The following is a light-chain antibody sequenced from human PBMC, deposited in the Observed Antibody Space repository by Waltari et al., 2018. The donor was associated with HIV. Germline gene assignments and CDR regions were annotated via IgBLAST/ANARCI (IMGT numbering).Light chain of an antibody. V-gene: IGLV1-51*01. CDR2: DND. J-gene: IGLJ3*02. CDR3: GTWDSSLSVWL. CDR1: SSNIGINY. Sequence: QSVLTQPPSVSAAPGQKVTISCSGSSSNIGINYVSWYRQLPGTAPKLLIYDNDKRPAGIPDRVSGSKSGTSATLGITGLQTGDEADYYCGTWDSSLSVWLFGGGTKLTVL.